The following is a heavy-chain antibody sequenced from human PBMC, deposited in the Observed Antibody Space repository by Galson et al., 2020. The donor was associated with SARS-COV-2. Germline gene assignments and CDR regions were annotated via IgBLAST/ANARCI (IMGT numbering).Heavy chain of an antibody. V-gene: IGHV3-9*01. Sequence: GGSLRLSCAASGFTFDDYAMHWVRQAPGKGLEWVSGISWNSGRIGYKDSVKGRFTISRDNAKNSLYLQMNSLRAEDTALYYCARGLDSTGYNWFDPWGQGTLVTVSS. D-gene: IGHD3-22*01. CDR2: ISWNSGRI. CDR1: GFTFDDYA. J-gene: IGHJ5*02. CDR3: ARGLDSTGYNWFDP.